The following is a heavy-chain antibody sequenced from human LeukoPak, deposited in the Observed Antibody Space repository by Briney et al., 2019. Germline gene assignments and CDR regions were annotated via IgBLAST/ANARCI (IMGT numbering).Heavy chain of an antibody. CDR3: VRNMALDY. Sequence: ASVKVSCKASGYTFSDYDINWVRQATGQGLEWMGRINPGSGNTDYAQKFQGRVIMTKDTSIKTVYMELSSLRLEDAAIYYCVRNMALDYWGQGSLVTVSS. D-gene: IGHD2/OR15-2a*01. J-gene: IGHJ4*02. CDR2: INPGSGNT. CDR1: GYTFSDYD. V-gene: IGHV1-8*01.